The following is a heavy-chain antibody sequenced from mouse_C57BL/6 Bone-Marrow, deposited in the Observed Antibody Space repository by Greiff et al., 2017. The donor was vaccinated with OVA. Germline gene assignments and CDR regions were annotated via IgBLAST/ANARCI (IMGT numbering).Heavy chain of an antibody. D-gene: IGHD2-1*01. CDR2: IHPNSGST. J-gene: IGHJ2*01. V-gene: IGHV1-64*01. CDR1: GYTFTSYW. Sequence: QVQLQQPGAELVKPGASVKLSCKASGYTFTSYWMHWVKQRPGQGLEWIGMIHPNSGSTNYNEKFKSKATLTVDKSSSTAYMQLSSLTSEDSAVYYCARIYGKRDFDYWGQGTTLTVSS. CDR3: ARIYGKRDFDY.